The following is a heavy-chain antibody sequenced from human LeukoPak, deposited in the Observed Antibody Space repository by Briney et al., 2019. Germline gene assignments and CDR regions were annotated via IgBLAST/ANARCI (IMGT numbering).Heavy chain of an antibody. CDR1: GFTFSSYA. V-gene: IGHV3-23*01. CDR2: ISGSGVTT. CDR3: AASPGYCTNGVCFG. Sequence: PGGSLRLSRAASGFTFSSYAMSWVRQAPGKGLEWVSAISGSGVTTYYSDSVKGRFTISRDNSKNTLFLEMNSLRAEDTAVYYCAASPGYCTNGVCFGWGQGTMVTVSS. D-gene: IGHD2-8*01. J-gene: IGHJ3*01.